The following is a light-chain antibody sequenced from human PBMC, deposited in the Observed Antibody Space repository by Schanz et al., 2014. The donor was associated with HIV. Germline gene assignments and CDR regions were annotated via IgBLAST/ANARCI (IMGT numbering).Light chain of an antibody. CDR3: LAYDNRLSGPYV. V-gene: IGLV1-40*01. CDR2: ANT. J-gene: IGLJ1*01. CDR1: RSNIGAGYD. Sequence: QSVLTQPPSVSGAPGQRVTISCTGSRSNIGAGYDVHWYQQLPGTAPKLLISANTNRPSGVPDRFSGSRSGTSVSLAITALQVEVEAVYVGLAYDNRLSGPYVFGSGTHLRVL.